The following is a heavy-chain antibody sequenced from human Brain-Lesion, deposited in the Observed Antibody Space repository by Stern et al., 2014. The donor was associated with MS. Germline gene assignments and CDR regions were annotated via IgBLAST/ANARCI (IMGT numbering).Heavy chain of an antibody. Sequence: VQLVESGAEVKKPGASAKVSCKTSGYIFTGYYIHWVRQAPGQGLEWMAWLTPKTGGTKYAQKFQGRVTMSRDTSISTAYVELSSLTSDDTAVYYCARDQRGITIFGVVTDYYYLGMDVWGQGTTVTVSS. CDR3: ARDQRGITIFGVVTDYYYLGMDV. V-gene: IGHV1-2*02. CDR1: GYIFTGYY. J-gene: IGHJ6*02. CDR2: LTPKTGGT. D-gene: IGHD3-3*01.